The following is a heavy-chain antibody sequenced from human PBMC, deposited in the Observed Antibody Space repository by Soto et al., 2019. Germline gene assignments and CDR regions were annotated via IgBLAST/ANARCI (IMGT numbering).Heavy chain of an antibody. V-gene: IGHV1-69*13. D-gene: IGHD3-22*01. Sequence: SVKVSCKASGGTFSSYAISWVRQAPGQGLEWMGGIIPIFGTANYAQKFQGRVTITADESTSTAYMELSSLRSEDTAVYYCASASALVDSSGYYRRPRDAFDIWGQGTMVTVSS. CDR3: ASASALVDSSGYYRRPRDAFDI. J-gene: IGHJ3*02. CDR2: IIPIFGTA. CDR1: GGTFSSYA.